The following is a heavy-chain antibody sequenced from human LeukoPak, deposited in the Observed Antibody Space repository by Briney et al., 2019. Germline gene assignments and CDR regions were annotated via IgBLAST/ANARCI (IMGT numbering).Heavy chain of an antibody. Sequence: PGGSLRLSCAASGFTFSSYSMNWVRQAPGKGLEFVSAISTNGDSTYYANSVKGRFTISRDNSKNTLYLQMNSLRAEDTAVYYCAKDGRQRKTYYYGSGSANAFDIWGQGTMVSVSS. CDR2: ISTNGDST. CDR1: GFTFSSYS. V-gene: IGHV3-64*01. D-gene: IGHD3-10*01. CDR3: AKDGRQRKTYYYGSGSANAFDI. J-gene: IGHJ3*02.